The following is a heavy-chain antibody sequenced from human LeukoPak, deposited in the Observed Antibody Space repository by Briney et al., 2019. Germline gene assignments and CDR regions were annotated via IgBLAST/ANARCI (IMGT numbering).Heavy chain of an antibody. CDR2: IRYDGNNK. V-gene: IGHV3-30*02. Sequence: GGPLRLSCAASGFTFSTYGMHWVRQAPGKGLEWVAFIRYDGNNKYNADSVKGRFTISRDNSKNTLYLQMNSLTAEDTAVYYCAKDGGSCFDYWGQGTLVTVSS. D-gene: IGHD2-15*01. J-gene: IGHJ4*02. CDR3: AKDGGSCFDY. CDR1: GFTFSTYG.